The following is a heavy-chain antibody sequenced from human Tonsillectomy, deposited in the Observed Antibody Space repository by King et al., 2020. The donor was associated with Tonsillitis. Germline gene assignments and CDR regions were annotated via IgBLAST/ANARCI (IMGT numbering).Heavy chain of an antibody. J-gene: IGHJ4*02. CDR2: ISSDGGST. V-gene: IGHV3-64*01. Sequence: VQLVESGGGLVQPGGSLRLSCAASGFTFSSFAMHWVRPAPGKGLEYVSAISSDGGSTYYTNSVKGRFTISRDNSKNTLYLQMGSLRVEDMAVYYCARTDYDILTGYYIAGKFDYWGQGTLVTVSS. CDR1: GFTFSSFA. D-gene: IGHD3-9*01. CDR3: ARTDYDILTGYYIAGKFDY.